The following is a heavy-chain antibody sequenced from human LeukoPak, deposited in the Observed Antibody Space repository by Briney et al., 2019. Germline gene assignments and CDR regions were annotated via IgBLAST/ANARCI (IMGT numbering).Heavy chain of an antibody. CDR1: GFIFGSYE. CDR2: ISSSGSTI. D-gene: IGHD3-22*01. Sequence: GGSLRLSCAASGFIFGSYEMNWVRQAPGKGLEWVSYISSSGSTIYYADSVKGRFTISRDNAKNSLYLQMNSLRAEDTAVYYCARLEVITGGLDYWGQGTLVTVSS. CDR3: ARLEVITGGLDY. V-gene: IGHV3-48*03. J-gene: IGHJ4*02.